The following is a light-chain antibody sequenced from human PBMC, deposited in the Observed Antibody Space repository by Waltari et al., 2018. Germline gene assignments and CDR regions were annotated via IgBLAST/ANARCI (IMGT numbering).Light chain of an antibody. Sequence: QSGLTQPASVSGSPGQSITVPCTGTSSDVRNYNLVSWYQQYPGKAPKLMVYEVTKRTSGVSDRFSGSKSGNTASLTISGLQSEDEADYYCCSYAGLGIYVFGTGTKVTVL. CDR1: SSDVRNYNL. CDR2: EVT. CDR3: CSYAGLGIYV. J-gene: IGLJ1*01. V-gene: IGLV2-23*02.